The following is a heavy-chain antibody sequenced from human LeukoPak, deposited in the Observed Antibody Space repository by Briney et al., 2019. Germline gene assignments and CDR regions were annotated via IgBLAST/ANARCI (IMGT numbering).Heavy chain of an antibody. CDR3: VRDRGYDYVWGSYRLFDY. Sequence: GGSLRLSCAASGFSFSSYWMSWVRQPPGKGLEWVANIKQDGSEKYYVDSVKGRFTISRDNTKNSLHLQMNSLRAEDTAVYYCVRDRGYDYVWGSYRLFDYWGQGTLVTVSS. J-gene: IGHJ4*02. V-gene: IGHV3-7*01. D-gene: IGHD3-16*02. CDR2: IKQDGSEK. CDR1: GFSFSSYW.